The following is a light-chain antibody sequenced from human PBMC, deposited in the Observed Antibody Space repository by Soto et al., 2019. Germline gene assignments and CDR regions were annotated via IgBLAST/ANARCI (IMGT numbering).Light chain of an antibody. CDR3: HQFYTTPPT. CDR2: WAS. Sequence: DIVMTQSPDSLAVSLGERATINCKSSQSVLYSSNNKNYLAWYQQKPGQPPKLLIYWASTRESGVPDRFSGSGSGTDITLTISSLQAEDVAAYYCHQFYTTPPTFGPGTKVHIK. J-gene: IGKJ3*01. V-gene: IGKV4-1*01. CDR1: QSVLYSSNNKNY.